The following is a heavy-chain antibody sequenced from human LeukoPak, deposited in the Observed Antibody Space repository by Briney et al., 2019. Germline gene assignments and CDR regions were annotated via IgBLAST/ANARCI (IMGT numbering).Heavy chain of an antibody. CDR3: AREAVDSSSPSNYFDY. Sequence: SETLSLTCAVYGGSFSGYYWSWIRQPPGKGLEWIGEINHSGSTNYNPSLKSRVTISVDTSKNQFSLKLSSVTAADTAVYYCAREAVDSSSPSNYFDYWGQGTLVTVSS. D-gene: IGHD6-6*01. V-gene: IGHV4-34*01. CDR2: INHSGST. CDR1: GGSFSGYY. J-gene: IGHJ4*02.